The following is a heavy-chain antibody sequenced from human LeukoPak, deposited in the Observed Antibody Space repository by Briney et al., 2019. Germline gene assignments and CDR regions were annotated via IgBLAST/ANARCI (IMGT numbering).Heavy chain of an antibody. CDR3: ATKTRELGDYYYGMDV. CDR1: GFSFSTYS. CDR2: IVGSSSTI. V-gene: IGHV3-48*04. D-gene: IGHD3-10*01. J-gene: IGHJ6*02. Sequence: GGSLRLSCAASGFSFSTYSMNWVRQAPRKGLEWVSYIVGSSSTIYYADSVKGRFTISRDNAKNSLYLQMDSLRAEDTAVYYCATKTRELGDYYYGMDVWGQGTTVTVSS.